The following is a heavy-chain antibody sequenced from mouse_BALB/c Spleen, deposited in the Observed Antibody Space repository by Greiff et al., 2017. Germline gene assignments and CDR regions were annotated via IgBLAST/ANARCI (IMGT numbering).Heavy chain of an antibody. CDR2: TNPSTGYT. V-gene: IGHV1-7*01. CDR1: GYTFTSYW. CDR3: ARLGMITTDY. Sequence: QVQLKESGAELAKPGASVKMSCKASGYTFTSYWMHWVKQRPGQGLEWIGYTNPSTGYTEYNQKFKDKATLTADKSSSTAYMQLSSLTSEDSAVYYCARLGMITTDYWGQGTTLTVSS. D-gene: IGHD2-4*01. J-gene: IGHJ2*01.